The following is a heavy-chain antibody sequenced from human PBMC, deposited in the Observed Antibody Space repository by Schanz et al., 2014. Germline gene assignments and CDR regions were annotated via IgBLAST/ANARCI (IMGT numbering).Heavy chain of an antibody. Sequence: QVHLVQSGAEVHKPGASLKISCKASGYTFTGYYMHWVRQAPGQGLEWMGWINPNSGTTNYAQKFQGWVTMTRDTSISTAYMELSRLKSDDTAVYYCARAFGGYDPAGALDYWGQGTLVTVSS. CDR3: ARAFGGYDPAGALDY. CDR2: INPNSGTT. J-gene: IGHJ4*02. CDR1: GYTFTGYY. D-gene: IGHD5-12*01. V-gene: IGHV1-2*04.